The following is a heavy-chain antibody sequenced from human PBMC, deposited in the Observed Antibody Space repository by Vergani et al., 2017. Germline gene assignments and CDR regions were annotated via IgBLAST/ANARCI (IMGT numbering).Heavy chain of an antibody. CDR2: ISYDGSNK. Sequence: QVQLVESGGGVVQPGRSLRLSCAASGFTFSSYAMHWVRQAPGKGLEWVAVISYDGSNKYYADSVKGRFTISRDNSKNTLYLQMNSLRAEDTAVYYCARDRPPIRAVKVERGGDWFDPWGQGTLVTVSS. D-gene: IGHD3-10*01. CDR3: ARDRPPIRAVKVERGGDWFDP. CDR1: GFTFSSYA. J-gene: IGHJ5*02. V-gene: IGHV3-30-3*01.